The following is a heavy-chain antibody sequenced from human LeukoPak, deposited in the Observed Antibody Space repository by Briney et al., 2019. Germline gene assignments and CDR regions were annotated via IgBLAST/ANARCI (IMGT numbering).Heavy chain of an antibody. CDR2: ISGSNGNT. D-gene: IGHD3-10*01. V-gene: IGHV1-18*04. CDR3: ARDRDRMVQGVTAFFDY. J-gene: IGHJ4*02. CDR1: GYTFTTYG. Sequence: GASVKVSCKTSGYTFTTYGISWVRQAPGQGLEWMGWISGSNGNTKYAQKVQGRVTMTTDTSTTTAYMEVRSLRSDDTAVYYCARDRDRMVQGVTAFFDYWGQGTLVTVSS.